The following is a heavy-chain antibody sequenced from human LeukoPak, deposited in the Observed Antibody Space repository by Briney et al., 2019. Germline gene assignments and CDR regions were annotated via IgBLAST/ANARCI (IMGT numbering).Heavy chain of an antibody. D-gene: IGHD6-13*01. V-gene: IGHV4-4*07. Sequence: PSETLSLTCIVSGGSMSSYYWSWIRQPAGKGLEWIGRMYTDGSTNYNPFLNSRVTMSVDTSKKHFSLRPNSVTAADTAVYYCATYDQKLAFDNWGQGTLVTVSS. CDR2: MYTDGST. CDR3: ATYDQKLAFDN. J-gene: IGHJ4*02. CDR1: GGSMSSYY.